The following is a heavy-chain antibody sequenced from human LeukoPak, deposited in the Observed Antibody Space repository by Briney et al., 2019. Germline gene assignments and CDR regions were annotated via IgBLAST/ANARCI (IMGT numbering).Heavy chain of an antibody. Sequence: SETLSLTCTVSGGSIRSSSYNWGWIRQPPGRGLEWIGRTYYSGSTYYNPSLKSRVTISVDTSKNQFSLKLSSVTAADTAVYYCARSVIFGVVIIDYYYMDVWGKGTTVTVSS. CDR3: ARSVIFGVVIIDYYYMDV. CDR1: GGSIRSSSYN. D-gene: IGHD3-3*01. V-gene: IGHV4-39*01. J-gene: IGHJ6*03. CDR2: TYYSGST.